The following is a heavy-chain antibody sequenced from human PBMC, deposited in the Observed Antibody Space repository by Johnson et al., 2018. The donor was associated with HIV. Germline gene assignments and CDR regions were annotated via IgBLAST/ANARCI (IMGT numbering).Heavy chain of an antibody. CDR1: GFTFSSYA. CDR2: ISGSGGST. Sequence: EVQLVESGGGLVQPGGSLRLSCAASGFTFSSYAMAWVRQAPGKGLEWVSTISGSGGSTNYADSVKGRFTISRDTSRNTMYLQMNSLRAEDTAVYYCAKERGYDSSGYNRWYVPDAFDIWGQGTMVTVSS. D-gene: IGHD3-22*01. V-gene: IGHV3-23*04. J-gene: IGHJ3*02. CDR3: AKERGYDSSGYNRWYVPDAFDI.